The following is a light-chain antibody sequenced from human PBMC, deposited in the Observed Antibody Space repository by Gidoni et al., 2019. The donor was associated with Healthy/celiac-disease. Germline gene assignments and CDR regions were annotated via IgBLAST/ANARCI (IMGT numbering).Light chain of an antibody. J-gene: IGKJ1*01. V-gene: IGKV1-5*03. CDR2: KAS. CDR1: QSISSW. Sequence: DIQMTQSPSTLSASVGDRVTITCRASQSISSWLAWYQQKPGKATKLLIYKASSLESGVPSRFSGSGSGTEFTLTISSRQPDDFATYYCQQYNSYPWTFXXXTKVEIK. CDR3: QQYNSYPWT.